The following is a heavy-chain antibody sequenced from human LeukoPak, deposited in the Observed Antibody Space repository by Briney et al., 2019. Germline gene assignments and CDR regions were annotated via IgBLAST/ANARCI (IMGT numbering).Heavy chain of an antibody. J-gene: IGHJ4*02. V-gene: IGHV3-48*04. D-gene: IGHD3-3*01. CDR2: ISSSSSTI. CDR3: ARAERFLEWLLYFDY. Sequence: GGSLRLSCAASGFTFSSYNMNWVRQAPGKGLEWVSYISSSSSTIYYADSVKGRFTISRDNAKNSLYLQMNSLRAEDTAVYYCARAERFLEWLLYFDYWGQGTLVTVSS. CDR1: GFTFSSYN.